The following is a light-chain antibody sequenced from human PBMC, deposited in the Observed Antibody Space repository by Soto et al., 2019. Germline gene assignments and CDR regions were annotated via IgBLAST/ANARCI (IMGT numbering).Light chain of an antibody. CDR3: SAYTSSTTVV. CDR2: DVS. Sequence: QSALPQPASVSGSPGQSITISCTGTSSDVGGYNYVSWYQQHPGKAPKLMIYDVSNRPSGVSNRFSGSKSGNTASLTISGLQAEDEADFYCSAYTSSTTVVFGGVTQLTVL. CDR1: SSDVGGYNY. V-gene: IGLV2-14*01. J-gene: IGLJ2*01.